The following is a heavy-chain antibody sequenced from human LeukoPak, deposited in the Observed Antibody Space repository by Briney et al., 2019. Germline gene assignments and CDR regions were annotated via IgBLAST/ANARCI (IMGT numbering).Heavy chain of an antibody. D-gene: IGHD6-13*01. Sequence: SETLSLTCTVSGGSISSYYWSWIRQPPGKGLEWIGYIYYSGSTNYNPSLKSRVTISVDTSKNQFSLKLSSVTAADTAVYYCARNPVYSSSLGAFDIWGQGTMVTVSS. J-gene: IGHJ3*02. CDR1: GGSISSYY. CDR2: IYYSGST. CDR3: ARNPVYSSSLGAFDI. V-gene: IGHV4-59*01.